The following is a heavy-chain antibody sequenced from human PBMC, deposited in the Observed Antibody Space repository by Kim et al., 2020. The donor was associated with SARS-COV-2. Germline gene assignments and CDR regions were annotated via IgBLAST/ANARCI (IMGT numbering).Heavy chain of an antibody. V-gene: IGHV4-39*01. CDR3: ASDRAYYYDSSGYSTYP. J-gene: IGHJ5*02. CDR2: IYYSGST. D-gene: IGHD3-22*01. Sequence: SETLSLTCTVSGGSISSSSYYWGWIRQPPGKGLEWIGSIYYSGSTYYNPSLKSRVTISVDTSKNRFSLKLSSVTAADTAVYYCASDRAYYYDSSGYSTYPWGQGTLVAVSS. CDR1: GGSISSSSYY.